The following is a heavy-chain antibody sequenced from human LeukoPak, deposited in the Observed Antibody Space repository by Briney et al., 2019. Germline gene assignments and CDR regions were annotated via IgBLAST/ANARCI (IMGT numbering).Heavy chain of an antibody. V-gene: IGHV1-69*01. J-gene: IGHJ4*02. CDR1: GGTFSSYA. Sequence: SVKVSCKASGGTFSSYAISWVRQAPGQGLEWMGGIIPIFGTANYAQKFQGRVTITADESASTAYMELSSLRSEDTAACYCARSFHSGYDYFDYWGQGTLVTVSS. CDR3: ARSFHSGYDYFDY. D-gene: IGHD5-12*01. CDR2: IIPIFGTA.